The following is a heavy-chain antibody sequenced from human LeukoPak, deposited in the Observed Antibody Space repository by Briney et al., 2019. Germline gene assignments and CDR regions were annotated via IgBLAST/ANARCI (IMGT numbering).Heavy chain of an antibody. J-gene: IGHJ1*01. CDR1: GFTFSSYA. Sequence: GGSLRLSCAASGFTFSSYAMSWVRQAPGKGLEWVSAISGSGGSTYYADSVKGRFTISRDNAKNSLFLQMNSLRAEDTAVYYCARDRPSGCSGGSCYTPAAFQHWGQGTLVTVSS. D-gene: IGHD2-15*01. CDR2: ISGSGGST. CDR3: ARDRPSGCSGGSCYTPAAFQH. V-gene: IGHV3-23*01.